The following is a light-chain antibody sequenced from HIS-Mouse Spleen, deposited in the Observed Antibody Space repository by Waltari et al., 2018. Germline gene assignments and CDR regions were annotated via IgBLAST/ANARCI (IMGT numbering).Light chain of an antibody. CDR2: DVS. V-gene: IGLV2-14*03. J-gene: IGLJ2*01. CDR3: SSYTSSSFNVV. Sequence: QSALTQPASVSGSPGQSITISCTGTSSDVGGYNYVSWYQQHPGKAPKLMIYDVSNRPSGGSNRFSGSKSGNTASLTISVLQAEDEADYYCSSYTSSSFNVVFGGGTKLTVL. CDR1: SSDVGGYNY.